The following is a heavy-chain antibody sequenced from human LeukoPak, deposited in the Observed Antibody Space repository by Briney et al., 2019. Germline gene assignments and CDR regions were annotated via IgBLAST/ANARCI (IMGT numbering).Heavy chain of an antibody. D-gene: IGHD6-19*01. CDR3: AKDCHTRIAVARGDIDY. CDR2: IKQDGSEK. CDR1: GCTFSSYW. J-gene: IGHJ4*02. V-gene: IGHV3-7*01. Sequence: GGSLRLSCAASGCTFSSYWMSWVRKAPGKGLEWVANIKQDGSEKYYVDSVKGRFTISRDNAKNSLYLQMNSLRAEDTAVYYCAKDCHTRIAVARGDIDYWGQGTLVTVSS.